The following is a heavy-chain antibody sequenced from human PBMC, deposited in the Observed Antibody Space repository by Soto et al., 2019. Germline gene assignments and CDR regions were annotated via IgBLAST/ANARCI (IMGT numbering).Heavy chain of an antibody. CDR3: ARNGVAAAGTFDP. V-gene: IGHV4-34*01. CDR2: INHSGST. CDR1: GGSFSGYY. D-gene: IGHD6-13*01. J-gene: IGHJ5*02. Sequence: SETLSLTCAVYGGSFSGYYRSWIRQPPGKGLEWIGEINHSGSTNYNPSLKSRVTISVDTSKNQFSLKLSSVTAADTAVYYCARNGVAAAGTFDPWGQGTLVTVSS.